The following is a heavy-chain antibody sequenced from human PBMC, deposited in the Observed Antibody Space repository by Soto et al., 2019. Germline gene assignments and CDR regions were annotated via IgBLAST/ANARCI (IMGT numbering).Heavy chain of an antibody. CDR3: AKAGHGDYGWS. V-gene: IGHV3-33*06. CDR1: GFTFDNFA. CDR2: IWYDGSNK. J-gene: IGHJ4*02. D-gene: IGHD4-17*01. Sequence: QVYLEESGGGVVQPGRSLRLSCAASGFTFDNFAMHWVRQAPGKGLEWVAVIWYDGSNKYYADSVKGRFSISRDNSKNTPSLQMSSLRVDDTAVYYCAKAGHGDYGWSWGQGTPVTVSS.